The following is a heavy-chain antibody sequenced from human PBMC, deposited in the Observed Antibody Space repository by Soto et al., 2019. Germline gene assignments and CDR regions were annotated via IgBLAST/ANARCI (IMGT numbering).Heavy chain of an antibody. CDR3: ARAKSSSQTFDF. J-gene: IGHJ4*02. CDR1: GGSFSGYY. CDR2: INHSGST. V-gene: IGHV4-34*01. D-gene: IGHD6-6*01. Sequence: PSETLSLTCAVYGGSFSGYYWSWIRQPPGKGLEWIGEINHSGSTNYNPSLKSRVTISVDTSKNQFSLKLSSVTAADTAVCYCARAKSSSQTFDFWGQGSLVPVSS.